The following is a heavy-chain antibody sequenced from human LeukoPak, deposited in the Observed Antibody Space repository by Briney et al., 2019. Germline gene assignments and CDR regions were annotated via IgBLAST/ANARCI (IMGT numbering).Heavy chain of an antibody. CDR2: ISAYNGNT. CDR1: GYTFTSFG. J-gene: IGHJ3*02. Sequence: GASVKVSCKASGYTFTSFGITWVRQAPGHGLEWMGWISAYNGNTNYAQKFQGRVTMTRNTSISTAYMELSSLRSEDTAVYYCARGEMDAFDIWGQGTMVTVSS. V-gene: IGHV1-18*01. CDR3: ARGEMDAFDI.